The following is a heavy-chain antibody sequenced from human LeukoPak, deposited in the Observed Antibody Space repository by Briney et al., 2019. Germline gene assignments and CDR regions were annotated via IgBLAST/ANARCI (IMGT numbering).Heavy chain of an antibody. V-gene: IGHV3-33*01. CDR2: IWYDGSNK. CDR1: GFTLSSYG. J-gene: IGHJ5*02. D-gene: IGHD3-10*01. CDR3: ARGSYGSGSYWFDP. Sequence: SGGSLRLSCAASGFTLSSYGMHWVRQAPGRGLEWVAVIWYDGSNKYYADSVKGRFTISRDNSKNTLYLQMNSLRAEDTAVYYCARGSYGSGSYWFDPWGQGTLVTVSS.